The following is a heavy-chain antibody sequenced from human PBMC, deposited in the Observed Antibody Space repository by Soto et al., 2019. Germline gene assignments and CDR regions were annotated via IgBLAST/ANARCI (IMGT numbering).Heavy chain of an antibody. CDR1: GFPFTAHS. Sequence: GGSLRLSCEASGFPFTAHSMNWVRQAPGKGLEWVSSVSKSGNFIYYADSVKGRFTISRDNTKNSLSLQMDSLRAEDTAVYYSARSLRAVVGLDTFDIWGQGTMVTVSS. CDR2: VSKSGNFI. CDR3: ARSLRAVVGLDTFDI. J-gene: IGHJ3*02. V-gene: IGHV3-21*01. D-gene: IGHD6-19*01.